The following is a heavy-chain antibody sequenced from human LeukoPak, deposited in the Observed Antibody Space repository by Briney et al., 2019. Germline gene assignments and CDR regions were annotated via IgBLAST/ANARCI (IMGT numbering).Heavy chain of an antibody. Sequence: PGGSLRLSCAASGFTFSSYAMSWVRQAPGKGLEWVSAISGSGGSTYYADSVKGRFTISRDNAKNSLYLQMNSLRAEDTAVYYCARESYSSSWYASAYYYYYYYMDVWGKGTTVTVSS. J-gene: IGHJ6*03. CDR1: GFTFSSYA. CDR2: ISGSGGST. D-gene: IGHD6-13*01. CDR3: ARESYSSSWYASAYYYYYYYMDV. V-gene: IGHV3-23*01.